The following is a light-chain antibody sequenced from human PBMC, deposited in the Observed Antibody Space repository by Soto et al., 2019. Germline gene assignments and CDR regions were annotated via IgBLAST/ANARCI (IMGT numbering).Light chain of an antibody. CDR3: QQVKGFPLS. CDR2: AAS. CDR1: ERMSGW. J-gene: IGKJ4*01. V-gene: IGKV1-5*01. Sequence: IEMTQSPSTLSSYVGDSGTITCRASERMSGWLAWYQKKPGEAPRLLIYAASSLYSGVPTRFSGSGTGTEFTLTISNLQPEDSAIYYCQQVKGFPLSSAGGTKVDI.